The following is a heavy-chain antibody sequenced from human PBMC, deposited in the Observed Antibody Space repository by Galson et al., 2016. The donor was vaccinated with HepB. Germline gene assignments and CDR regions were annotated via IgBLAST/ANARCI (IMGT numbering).Heavy chain of an antibody. Sequence: SVKVSCKASGGTFSSFAINWVRQAPGQGLEWMGGIIPMFGTPNYAQKFRGRVTVTADESTSTAYMELSSLRSQDTAVYYCARGGEDGSDSEDGVDYWGQGTLVTVSS. CDR3: ARGGEDGSDSEDGVDY. CDR1: GGTFSSFA. V-gene: IGHV1-69*13. D-gene: IGHD2-21*02. J-gene: IGHJ4*02. CDR2: IIPMFGTP.